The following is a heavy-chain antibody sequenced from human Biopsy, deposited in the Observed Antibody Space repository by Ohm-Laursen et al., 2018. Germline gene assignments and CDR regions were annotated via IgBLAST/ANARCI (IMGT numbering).Heavy chain of an antibody. CDR2: GYYTGST. CDR1: GDSISSYY. Sequence: GTLSLTCTVSGDSISSYYWSWIRQPPGKGLEGIGYGYYTGSTDYNPSLQSRVTISVDTSKNHFSLRLRSVTPADTAIYCARDRGYYSDRTVPGYFDLWGRGTLVTVSS. V-gene: IGHV4-59*01. J-gene: IGHJ2*01. D-gene: IGHD3-22*01. CDR3: ARDRGYYSDRTVPGYFDL.